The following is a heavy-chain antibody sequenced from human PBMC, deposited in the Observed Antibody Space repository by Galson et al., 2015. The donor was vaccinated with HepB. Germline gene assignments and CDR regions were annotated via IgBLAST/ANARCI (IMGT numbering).Heavy chain of an antibody. CDR2: IYPGDSDT. V-gene: IGHV5-51*01. D-gene: IGHD2-2*01. Sequence: QSGAEVKKPGESLKISCKGSGYSFTSYWIGWVRQMPGKGLEWMGIIYPGDSDTRYSPSFQGQVTISADKSISTAYLQWSSLKASDTAMYYCASPGYCSSTSCNRGALDIWGQGTMVTVSS. J-gene: IGHJ3*02. CDR1: GYSFTSYW. CDR3: ASPGYCSSTSCNRGALDI.